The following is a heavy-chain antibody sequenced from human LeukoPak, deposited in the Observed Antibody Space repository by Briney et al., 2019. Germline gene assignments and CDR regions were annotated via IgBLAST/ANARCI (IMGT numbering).Heavy chain of an antibody. Sequence: SQTLSLTCVISGDSVSSNSAAWNWIRQSPSRGLEWLGRTYYRSKWYYNYAVSVKDRIIINPDISKNQFSLQLNSVTPEDTAVYYCASYYYHYWGQGTLATVSS. CDR3: ASYYYHY. CDR1: GDSVSSNSAA. D-gene: IGHD3-22*01. J-gene: IGHJ4*02. V-gene: IGHV6-1*01. CDR2: TYYRSKWYY.